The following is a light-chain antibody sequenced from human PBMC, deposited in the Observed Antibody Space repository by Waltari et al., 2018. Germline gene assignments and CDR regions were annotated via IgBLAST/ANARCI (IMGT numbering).Light chain of an antibody. CDR3: QQSYSAPLA. V-gene: IGKV1-39*01. Sequence: DTLMTQSPSSLSASVGDRLTITCRASQAISTYVNWYHQTPGMAPKLLIFSSSTLHRGVSSRFSGSGSGTEFTLTISNLQPDDFATYYCQQSYSAPLAFGGGTKLDI. CDR1: QAISTY. CDR2: SSS. J-gene: IGKJ4*01.